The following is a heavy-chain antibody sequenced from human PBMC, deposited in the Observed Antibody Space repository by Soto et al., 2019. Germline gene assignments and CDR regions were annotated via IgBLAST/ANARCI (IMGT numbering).Heavy chain of an antibody. V-gene: IGHV1-18*04. J-gene: IGHJ4*02. CDR3: ARVPGEVHYYYDSRGYHPARYDFDY. D-gene: IGHD3-22*01. Sequence: QVQLVQSGAEVKKPGASVKVSCKASGYTFTSYGISWVRQAPGQGLEWMGWISAYNGNPNYAQKRQGRVTMPADTTTSTAYMGLRSLGSDDTAVYCCARVPGEVHYYYDSRGYHPARYDFDYWGQGTLVTVSS. CDR2: ISAYNGNP. CDR1: GYTFTSYG.